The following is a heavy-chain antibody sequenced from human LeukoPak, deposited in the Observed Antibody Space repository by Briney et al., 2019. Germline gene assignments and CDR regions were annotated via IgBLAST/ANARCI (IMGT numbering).Heavy chain of an antibody. Sequence: GGSLRLSCAASGFTFDDYAMHWVRQAPGKGLEWVSGISWNSGSIGYADSVKGRFTISRDNAKNSLYLQMNSLRAVDTALYYCAKGGYSYGKPYYFDYWGQGTLVTVSS. D-gene: IGHD5-18*01. CDR2: ISWNSGSI. CDR3: AKGGYSYGKPYYFDY. J-gene: IGHJ4*02. V-gene: IGHV3-9*01. CDR1: GFTFDDYA.